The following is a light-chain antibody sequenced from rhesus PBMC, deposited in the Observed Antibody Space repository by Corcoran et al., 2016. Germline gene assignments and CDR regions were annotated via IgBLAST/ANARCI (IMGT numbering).Light chain of an antibody. J-gene: IGKJ4*01. V-gene: IGKV1-25*01. CDR3: QHYYSTPLT. Sequence: DIQMTQSPSSLSASVGDRVTITCRASQGITNDLAWYQQKPGETPKLLIYEASSLQSGIPSRFSGSGSGTDLPLTISSLQSEDFATYYCQHYYSTPLTFGGGTKVEIK. CDR2: EAS. CDR1: QGITND.